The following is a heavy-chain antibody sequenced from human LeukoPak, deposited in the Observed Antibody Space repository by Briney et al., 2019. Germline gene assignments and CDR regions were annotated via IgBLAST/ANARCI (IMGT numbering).Heavy chain of an antibody. D-gene: IGHD4-23*01. V-gene: IGHV4-59*01. CDR2: IYYSGST. J-gene: IGHJ3*02. CDR1: GGSISSYY. Sequence: SETLSLTCTVSGGSISSYYWSWIRQPPGKGLEWIGYIYYSGSTNYNPPLKSRVTISVDTSSNQFCLKLTSVTAADTAVYYCARVLRGGNSGYAFDIWGQGTMVTVSS. CDR3: ARVLRGGNSGYAFDI.